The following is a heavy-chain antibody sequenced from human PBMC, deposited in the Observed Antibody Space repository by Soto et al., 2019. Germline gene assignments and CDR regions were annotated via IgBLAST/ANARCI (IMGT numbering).Heavy chain of an antibody. CDR1: GGTFSSYA. CDR2: IIPIFGTA. J-gene: IGHJ6*02. Sequence: QVQLVQSGAEVKKPGSSVKVSCKASGGTFSSYAISWVRQAPGQGLEWMGGIIPIFGTANYAQKFQGRVTITAEESTSTAYMELSSLRSEDTAVYYCARLRYFDWLSPFYYGMDVWGQGTTVTVSS. CDR3: ARLRYFDWLSPFYYGMDV. V-gene: IGHV1-69*01. D-gene: IGHD3-9*01.